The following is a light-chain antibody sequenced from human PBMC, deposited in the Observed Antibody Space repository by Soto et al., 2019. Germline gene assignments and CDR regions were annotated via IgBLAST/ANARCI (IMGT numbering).Light chain of an antibody. Sequence: QSALTQPRSVSGSPGQSVTISCTGASNNVGGYNYVSWYQHHPGKVPQLIIYDVTKRPSGVPDRFSGSKSGNTASLTISGLQVEDEADYYCGTWDTDLSAAHYAFGTGTKVTVL. J-gene: IGLJ1*01. V-gene: IGLV2-11*01. CDR2: DVT. CDR1: SNNVGGYNY. CDR3: GTWDTDLSAAHYA.